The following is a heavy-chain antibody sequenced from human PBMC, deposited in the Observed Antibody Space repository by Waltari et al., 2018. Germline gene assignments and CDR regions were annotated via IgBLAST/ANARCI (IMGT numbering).Heavy chain of an antibody. J-gene: IGHJ6*02. D-gene: IGHD2-2*01. CDR3: ARADGIVVVPAAIPYYYYGMDV. CDR2: ISSSSSYI. V-gene: IGHV3-21*01. Sequence: EVQLVESGGGLVKPGGSLRLSCAASGFTFSSYSMNWVRQAPGKGLEWVSSISSSSSYIYYADSVKGRFTISRDNAKNSLYLQMNSLRAEDTAVYYCARADGIVVVPAAIPYYYYGMDVWGQGTTVTVSS. CDR1: GFTFSSYS.